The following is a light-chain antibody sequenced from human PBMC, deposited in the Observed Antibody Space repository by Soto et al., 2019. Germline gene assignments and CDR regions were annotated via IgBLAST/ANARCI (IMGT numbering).Light chain of an antibody. V-gene: IGLV2-14*03. CDR2: DVT. CDR3: CSYADSDTLVV. Sequence: QSALTQPASVSGSPGQSITISCSGSSSDIGRYNYVSWFQQHPGKVPKLLIHDVTTRPSGVSSRFSGSKSGNTASLTISGLQAEDEAEYFCCSYADSDTLVVFGGGTKLTVL. CDR1: SSDIGRYNY. J-gene: IGLJ3*02.